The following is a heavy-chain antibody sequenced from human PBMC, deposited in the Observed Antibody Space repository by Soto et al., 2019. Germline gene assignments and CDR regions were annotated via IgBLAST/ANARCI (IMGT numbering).Heavy chain of an antibody. CDR1: GFTFDDYA. D-gene: IGHD6-19*01. CDR2: ISWNSGSI. CDR3: AGGWYSDY. V-gene: IGHV3-9*01. J-gene: IGHJ4*02. Sequence: EVQLVESGGGLVQPGRSLRLSCAASGFTFDDYAMHWVRQAPGKGLEWVSGISWNSGSIGYADSVKGRFTISRDNAKNSLFLQMNSLRAEDTALYYCAGGWYSDYWGQGTLVTVSS.